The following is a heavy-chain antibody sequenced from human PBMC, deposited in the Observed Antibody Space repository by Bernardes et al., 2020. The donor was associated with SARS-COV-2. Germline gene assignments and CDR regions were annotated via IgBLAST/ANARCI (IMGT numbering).Heavy chain of an antibody. V-gene: IGHV4-38-2*01. CDR2: IYHSGST. Sequence: SEPLSLTCAVSGYSISSGYYWGWIRQPPGKGLEWIGSIYHSGSTYYNPSLKSRVTISVDTSKNQFSLKLSSVTAADTAVYYCASETYYDFWSNGWFDPWGQGTLVTVSS. J-gene: IGHJ5*02. D-gene: IGHD3-3*01. CDR3: ASETYYDFWSNGWFDP. CDR1: GYSISSGYY.